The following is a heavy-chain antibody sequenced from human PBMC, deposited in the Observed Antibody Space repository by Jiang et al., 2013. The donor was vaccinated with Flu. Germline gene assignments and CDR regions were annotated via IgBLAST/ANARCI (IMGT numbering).Heavy chain of an antibody. CDR3: ARDLLSPQRIAAADIPHYYYYYMDV. D-gene: IGHD6-13*01. CDR2: IIPIFGTA. J-gene: IGHJ6*03. CDR1: GGTFSSYA. Sequence: GASVKVSCKASGGTFSSYAISWVRQAPGQGLEWMGGIIPIFGTANYAQKFQGRVTITADESTSTAYMELSSLRSEDTAVYYCARDLLSPQRIAAADIPHYYYYYMDVWGKGTTVTVSS. V-gene: IGHV1-69*13.